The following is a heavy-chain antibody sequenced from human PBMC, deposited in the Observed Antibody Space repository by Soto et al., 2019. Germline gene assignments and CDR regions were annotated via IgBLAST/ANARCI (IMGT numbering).Heavy chain of an antibody. D-gene: IGHD2-2*01. V-gene: IGHV3-23*01. Sequence: GGSLRLSCAASGFTFSSYAMSWVRQAPGKGLEWVSAISGSGGSTYYADSVKGRFTISRDNSKNTLYLQMNSLRAEDTAVYYCAKGPRIVVVPAAGMFDYWGQGTLVTVS. J-gene: IGHJ4*02. CDR3: AKGPRIVVVPAAGMFDY. CDR1: GFTFSSYA. CDR2: ISGSGGST.